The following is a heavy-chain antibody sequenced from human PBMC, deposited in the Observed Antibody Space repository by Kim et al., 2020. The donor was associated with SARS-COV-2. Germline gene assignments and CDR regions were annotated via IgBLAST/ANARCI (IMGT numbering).Heavy chain of an antibody. D-gene: IGHD3-22*01. CDR3: ATRGRYYYDSSLSAYYFDY. Sequence: GGSLRLSCAASGFTFSDHYMDWVRQAPGKGLEWVGRTRNKANSYTTEYAASVKGRFTISRDDSKNSLYLQMNSLKTEDTAVYYCATRGRYYYDSSLSAYYFDYWGQGTLVTVSS. CDR1: GFTFSDHY. V-gene: IGHV3-72*01. CDR2: TRNKANSYTT. J-gene: IGHJ4*02.